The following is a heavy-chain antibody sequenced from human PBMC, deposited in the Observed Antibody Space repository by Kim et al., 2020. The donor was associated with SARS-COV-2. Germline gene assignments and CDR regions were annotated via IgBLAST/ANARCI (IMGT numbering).Heavy chain of an antibody. Sequence: PSLKSRVTISVDTSKNQFSLKLSSVTAADTAVYYCARSGSSSLNYYGMDVWGQGTTVTVSS. D-gene: IGHD6-6*01. J-gene: IGHJ6*02. CDR3: ARSGSSSLNYYGMDV. V-gene: IGHV4-4*09.